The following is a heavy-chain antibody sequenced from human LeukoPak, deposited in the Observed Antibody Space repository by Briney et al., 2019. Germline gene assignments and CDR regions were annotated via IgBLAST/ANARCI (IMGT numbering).Heavy chain of an antibody. CDR3: ASGVNYFDY. V-gene: IGHV3-21*01. J-gene: IGHJ4*02. Sequence: GGSLRLSCAASGFTFSSYNMKWVRQAPGKGLEWVSSISSRSSYIFYADSVKGRFTISRDNAKKSLYLQMNSLRAEDTAVYYCASGVNYFDYWGRGTLVTVSS. CDR1: GFTFSSYN. D-gene: IGHD3-3*01. CDR2: ISSRSSYI.